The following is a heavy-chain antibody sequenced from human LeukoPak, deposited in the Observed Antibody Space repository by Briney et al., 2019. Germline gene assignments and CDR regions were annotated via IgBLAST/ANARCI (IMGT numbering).Heavy chain of an antibody. CDR2: ISAYNGNT. V-gene: IGHV1-18*01. J-gene: IGHJ4*02. CDR1: GYTFTSYG. Sequence: ASVKVSCKASGYTFTSYGISWVRQAPGQGLEWMGWISAYNGNTNYAQKLQGRVTMTTDTSTSTAYTELRSLRSDDTAVYYCARDDWQWLGPHDYWGQGTLVTVSS. CDR3: ARDDWQWLGPHDY. D-gene: IGHD6-19*01.